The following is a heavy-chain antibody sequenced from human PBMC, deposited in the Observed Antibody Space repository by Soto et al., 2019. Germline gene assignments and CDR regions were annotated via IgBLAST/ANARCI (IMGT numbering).Heavy chain of an antibody. CDR2: IHYSGST. Sequence: PSETLSLTCTVSGGSISSSSYYWGWIRQPPGKGLEWIGSIHYSGSTYYNPSLKSRVTISVDTSKNQFSLKLSSVTAADTAVYYCAKAWGVLAPNWFDPWGQGTLVTVSS. J-gene: IGHJ5*02. V-gene: IGHV4-39*01. CDR3: AKAWGVLAPNWFDP. CDR1: GGSISSSSYY. D-gene: IGHD3-16*01.